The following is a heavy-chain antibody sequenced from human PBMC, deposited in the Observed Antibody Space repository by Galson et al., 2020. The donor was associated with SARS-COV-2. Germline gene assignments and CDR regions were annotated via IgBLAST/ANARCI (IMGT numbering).Heavy chain of an antibody. J-gene: IGHJ4*02. D-gene: IGHD3-22*01. CDR1: GYILVSYD. V-gene: IGHV1-8*01. Sequence: ASVKVSCKTSGYILVSYDINWLRQAPGQGLEWVAWLNPLSGHTGFADKFQGRVTLTSNFSIATTYMELSSLRSEDTAVYYCARAISYDSSGSLAHWGQGTLVTVSS. CDR2: LNPLSGHT. CDR3: ARAISYDSSGSLAH.